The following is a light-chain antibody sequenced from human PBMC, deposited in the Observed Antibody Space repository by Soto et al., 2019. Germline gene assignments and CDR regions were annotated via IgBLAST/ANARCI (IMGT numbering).Light chain of an antibody. CDR3: QQRSNWPPIT. CDR1: QSVSSY. Sequence: EIMLTQSPATLSLSPGERATLSCRASQSVSSYLAWYQQKPGQAPRLLIYDAYNRATGIPARFSGSGSGTDFTLTISSLEPEDFAVYYCQQRSNWPPITFGQGTRLEIK. CDR2: DAY. J-gene: IGKJ5*01. V-gene: IGKV3-11*01.